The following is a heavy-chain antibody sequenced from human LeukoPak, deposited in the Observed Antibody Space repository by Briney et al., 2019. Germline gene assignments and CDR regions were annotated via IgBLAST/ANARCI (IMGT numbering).Heavy chain of an antibody. Sequence: ASVKVSCKAYGYIFTSYDINWVRQATGQGLEWMGWMNPNSGNTGYAQKFQGRVTMTRNTSISTAYMELSSLRSEDTAVYYCARALKPTYYDFWSGYYTSYYYYYMDVWGKGTTVTVSS. J-gene: IGHJ6*03. CDR3: ARALKPTYYDFWSGYYTSYYYYYMDV. CDR1: GYIFTSYD. V-gene: IGHV1-8*01. CDR2: MNPNSGNT. D-gene: IGHD3-3*01.